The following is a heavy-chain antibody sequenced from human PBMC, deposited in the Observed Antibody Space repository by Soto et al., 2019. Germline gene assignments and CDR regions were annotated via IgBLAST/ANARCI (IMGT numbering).Heavy chain of an antibody. D-gene: IGHD1-1*01. V-gene: IGHV3-53*01. J-gene: IGHJ3*01. CDR3: ATWHEREHALDV. Sequence: DVQLVESGGGLIQPGECLRLSCAAFGLTISGKKYEAQVRHARGNGSDWVSALYDVDGSFSAYSVTGRFTTSSDSSKTTVYAQMNDLRPDDPAVYYCATWHEREHALDVWGQVTTVTIAS. CDR1: GLTISGKK. CDR2: LYDVDGS.